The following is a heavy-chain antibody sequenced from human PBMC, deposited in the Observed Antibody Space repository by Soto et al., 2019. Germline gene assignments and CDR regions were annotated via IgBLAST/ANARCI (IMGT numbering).Heavy chain of an antibody. D-gene: IGHD2-2*01. CDR1: GFTFSSYA. J-gene: IGHJ4*02. Sequence: GGSLRLSCAASGFTFSSYAMSWVRQAPGKGLEWVSGISGGGGSTYYADSVKGRFTISRDNSKNTLYLQMNSLRVADTAVYYCAKDSDPYPAAHYYWGQGTLVTVSS. V-gene: IGHV3-23*01. CDR2: ISGGGGST. CDR3: AKDSDPYPAAHYY.